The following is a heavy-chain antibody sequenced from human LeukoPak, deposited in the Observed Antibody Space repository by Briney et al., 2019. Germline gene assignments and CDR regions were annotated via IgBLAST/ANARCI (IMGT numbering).Heavy chain of an antibody. D-gene: IGHD3-22*01. CDR2: ICSSSSYI. CDR3: ASPNYYDSSGCRY. Sequence: GGSLRLSCAASGFTFSSYSMNWVRQAPGKGLEWVSSICSSSSYIYYADSVKGRFTISRDNAKNSLYLQMNSLRAEDTAVYYCASPNYYDSSGCRYWGQGTLVTVSS. J-gene: IGHJ4*02. CDR1: GFTFSSYS. V-gene: IGHV3-21*01.